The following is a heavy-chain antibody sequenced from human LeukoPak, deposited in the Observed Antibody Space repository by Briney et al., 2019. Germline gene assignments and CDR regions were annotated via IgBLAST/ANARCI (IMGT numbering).Heavy chain of an antibody. CDR3: AREGSYSSGLTFDY. CDR2: IYSGGST. CDR1: GFTVSSNY. V-gene: IGHV3-66*01. D-gene: IGHD6-19*01. J-gene: IGHJ4*02. Sequence: GSLRLSCAASGFTVSSNYMSWVRQAPGKGLEWVSVIYSGGSTYYANSAKGRFTISRDNSKNTLYLQMNSLRAEDTAVYYCAREGSYSSGLTFDYWGQGTLVTVSS.